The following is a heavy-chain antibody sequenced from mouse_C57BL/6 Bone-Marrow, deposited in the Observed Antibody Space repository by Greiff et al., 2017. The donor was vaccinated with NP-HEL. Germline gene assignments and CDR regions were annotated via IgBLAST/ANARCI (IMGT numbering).Heavy chain of an antibody. CDR2: IDPSNGGT. Sequence: QVQLQQPGTELVTPGASVKLSCKASGYTFTSYWMHWMKLRPGQGLEWIGNIDPSNGGTNYNEKFRSKAILTVDKSSNTAYMQLSSLTSEDSAVHYCARDSGYAFDYWGQGTTLTVSS. CDR1: GYTFTSYW. V-gene: IGHV1-53*01. D-gene: IGHD3-2*02. J-gene: IGHJ2*01. CDR3: ARDSGYAFDY.